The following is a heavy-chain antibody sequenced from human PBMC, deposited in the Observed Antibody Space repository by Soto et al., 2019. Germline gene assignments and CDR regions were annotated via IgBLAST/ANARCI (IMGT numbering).Heavy chain of an antibody. CDR2: IRSKAYGGTT. V-gene: IGHV3-49*04. D-gene: IGHD3-10*01. CDR1: GFTFGDYA. J-gene: IGHJ4*02. CDR3: TSPRQGFGANLSFDY. Sequence: GGSLRLSCTASGFTFGDYAMSWVRQAPGKGLEWVGFIRSKAYGGTTEYAASVKGRFTISRDDSKSIAYLQMNSLKTEDTAVYYCTSPRQGFGANLSFDYWGQGTLVTVSS.